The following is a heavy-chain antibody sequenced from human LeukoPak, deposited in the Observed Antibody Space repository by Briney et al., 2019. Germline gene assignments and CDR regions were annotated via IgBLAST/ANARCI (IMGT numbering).Heavy chain of an antibody. Sequence: PGGSLRLSCAASGFTFSSYEMNWVRQAPGKGLEWVSYLSSSGSAIYYADSVKGRFTISRDNAKNSLYLQMNSLRAEDAAVYYCARVPYSSGWYYFDYWGQGTLVTVSS. CDR3: ARVPYSSGWYYFDY. V-gene: IGHV3-48*03. D-gene: IGHD6-19*01. J-gene: IGHJ4*02. CDR2: LSSSGSAI. CDR1: GFTFSSYE.